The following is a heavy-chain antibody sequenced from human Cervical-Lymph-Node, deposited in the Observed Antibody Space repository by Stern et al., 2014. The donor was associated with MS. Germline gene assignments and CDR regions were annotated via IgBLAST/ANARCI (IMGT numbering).Heavy chain of an antibody. D-gene: IGHD1-1*01. CDR2: IYYSGST. V-gene: IGHV4-61*03. CDR3: ASGTTGTSAFDI. J-gene: IGHJ3*02. CDR1: GGSVNSDIYY. Sequence: QVQLQESGPGLVKPSETLSLTCTVSGGSVNSDIYYWSWIRQPPGKGLEWIGYIYYSGSTDYIPALKSRITMSIDTSKNHFSLKMTSVTVADTAVYYCASGTTGTSAFDIWGQGTMVTVSS.